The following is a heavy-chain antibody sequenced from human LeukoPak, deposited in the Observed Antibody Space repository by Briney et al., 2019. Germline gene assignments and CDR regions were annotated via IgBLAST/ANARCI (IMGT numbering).Heavy chain of an antibody. CDR2: INSGSSHI. V-gene: IGHV3-21*01. CDR1: GFTFSSYA. Sequence: GGSLRLSCAASGFTFSSYAMSWVRQAPGKGLEWVSSINSGSSHIYYADSVKGRFTISRDNAKNSLYLQMNSLRAEDTAVYYCARGPTMKMDVWGKGTTVTVSS. J-gene: IGHJ6*04. D-gene: IGHD3-22*01. CDR3: ARGPTMKMDV.